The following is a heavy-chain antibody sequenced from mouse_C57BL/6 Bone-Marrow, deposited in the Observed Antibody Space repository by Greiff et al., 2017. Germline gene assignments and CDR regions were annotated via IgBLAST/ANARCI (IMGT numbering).Heavy chain of an antibody. CDR1: GFTFSSYG. J-gene: IGHJ3*01. V-gene: IGHV5-6*02. Sequence: EVKLVESGGDLVKPGGSLKLSCAASGFTFSSYGMSWVRQTPDKRLEWVATISSGGSYTYYPDSVKGRFTISRDNAKNTLYLQMSSLKSEDTAMYYCARRATIVTTFAYWGQGTLVTVSA. CDR3: ARRATIVTTFAY. CDR2: ISSGGSYT. D-gene: IGHD2-5*01.